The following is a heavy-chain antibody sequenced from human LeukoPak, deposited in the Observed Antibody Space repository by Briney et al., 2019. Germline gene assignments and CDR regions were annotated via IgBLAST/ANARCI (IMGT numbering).Heavy chain of an antibody. CDR2: ISSSSSNI. Sequence: GGSLRLSCAASGFTFARYSMNWVRQAPGRGLEWVSSISSSSSNIYYADSVTGRFTISRDNAKNSLYLQMNSLRAEDTAVYYCVRAVEYYYDSSGYAVDYWGQGTLVTVSS. D-gene: IGHD3-22*01. V-gene: IGHV3-21*01. CDR3: VRAVEYYYDSSGYAVDY. CDR1: GFTFARYS. J-gene: IGHJ4*02.